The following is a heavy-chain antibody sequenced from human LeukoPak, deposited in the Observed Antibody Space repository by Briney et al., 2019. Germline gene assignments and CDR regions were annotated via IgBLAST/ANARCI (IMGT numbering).Heavy chain of an antibody. V-gene: IGHV4-39*01. Sequence: SETLSLTCTVSGGSISSSSYYWGWIRQPPGKGLEWIGSIYYSGSTYYNPSLKSRVTISVDTSKNQFSLKLSSVTAADTAVYYCAKASSWYRYYFDYWGQGTLVTVSS. D-gene: IGHD6-13*01. CDR1: GGSISSSSYY. J-gene: IGHJ4*02. CDR3: AKASSWYRYYFDY. CDR2: IYYSGST.